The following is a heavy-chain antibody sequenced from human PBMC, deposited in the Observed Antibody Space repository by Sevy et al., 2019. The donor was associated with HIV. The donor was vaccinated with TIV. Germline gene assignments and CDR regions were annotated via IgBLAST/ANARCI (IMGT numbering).Heavy chain of an antibody. CDR1: GFTFSSYA. Sequence: GGSLRLSCAASGFTFSSYAMHWVRQAPGKGLEWVAVISYDGSNKYYADSVKGRFTISRDNSKNTLYLQMNSLRAEDTAVYYCARDQGLGGEDAFDIWGQGTMVTVSS. J-gene: IGHJ3*02. CDR2: ISYDGSNK. CDR3: ARDQGLGGEDAFDI. D-gene: IGHD3-16*01. V-gene: IGHV3-30-3*01.